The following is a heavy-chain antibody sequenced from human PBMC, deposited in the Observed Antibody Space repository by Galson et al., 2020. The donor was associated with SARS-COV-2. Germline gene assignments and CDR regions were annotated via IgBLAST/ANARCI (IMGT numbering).Heavy chain of an antibody. Sequence: GESLKISCASSTLPFRIIDMNWVRQAPGKGLEWVSAISAENEDTYYADSVKGRFTISRDTSQNTIFLQMTRLRAEDTAVYYCARSRGAIIRVNGRNYRYNGMDVWGQGTTVIVSS. CDR2: ISAENEDT. CDR3: ARSRGAIIRVNGRNYRYNGMDV. D-gene: IGHD2-8*01. J-gene: IGHJ6*02. V-gene: IGHV3-23*01. CDR1: TLPFRIID.